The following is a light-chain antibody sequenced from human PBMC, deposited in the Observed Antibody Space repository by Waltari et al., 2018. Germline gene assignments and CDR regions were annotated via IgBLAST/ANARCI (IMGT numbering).Light chain of an antibody. V-gene: IGLV2-23*02. CDR2: EVS. CDR1: SSDVGTYNL. J-gene: IGLJ1*01. CDR3: CSFAGRSTWV. Sequence: QSALTQPASVSGSPGQSIAVSCTGTSSDVGTYNLVSWYQHHPGKAPKLLIYEVSKRPSGVAKRFPGSKSGNTASRTISGLQSEDEADYYCCSFAGRSTWVFGTGTKVTVL.